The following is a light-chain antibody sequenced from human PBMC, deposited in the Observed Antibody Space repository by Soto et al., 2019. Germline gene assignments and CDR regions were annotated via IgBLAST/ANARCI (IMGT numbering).Light chain of an antibody. CDR2: AAS. V-gene: IGKV1-39*01. J-gene: IGKJ4*01. CDR3: QPSYSTSPLT. Sequence: DIQMTQSPSSLSASVGDRVTITCRASQSISSYLNWYQQKPGKAPKLLIYAASSLQSGVPSRFSGSGPGTDFTLPISSLQPEDVATYDCQPSYSTSPLTFGGGTQVEIK. CDR1: QSISSY.